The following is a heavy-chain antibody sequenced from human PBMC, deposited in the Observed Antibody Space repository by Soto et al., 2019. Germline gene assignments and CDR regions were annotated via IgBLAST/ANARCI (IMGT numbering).Heavy chain of an antibody. CDR2: NPYSGNT. CDR3: ARHGGSYSFDY. J-gene: IGHJ4*02. CDR1: GGSTSSYY. Sequence: QVQLQESGPGLVKPSETLSLTCTVTGGSTSSYYWSWLRQPPGKGLEWIGYNPYSGNTDYNPSIKSRVNISVDTSKNQFSLNLSSATAADTAVYYCARHGGSYSFDYWGQGILVTVSS. D-gene: IGHD1-26*01. V-gene: IGHV4-59*08.